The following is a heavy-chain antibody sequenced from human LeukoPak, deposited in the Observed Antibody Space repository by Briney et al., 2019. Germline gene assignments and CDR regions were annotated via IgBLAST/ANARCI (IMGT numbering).Heavy chain of an antibody. CDR3: ARVCYSSWFCAFDI. V-gene: IGHV4-59*01. J-gene: IGHJ3*02. CDR1: GASISNYY. D-gene: IGHD6-13*01. CDR2: IHSSGST. Sequence: PSETLSLTCTVSGASISNYYWSWIRQPPGKGLEWIGFIHSSGSTGYNSSLKSRVTISVDTSKNQLSLQLSSVTAADTAVYYCARVCYSSWFCAFDIWGQGTMVTVSS.